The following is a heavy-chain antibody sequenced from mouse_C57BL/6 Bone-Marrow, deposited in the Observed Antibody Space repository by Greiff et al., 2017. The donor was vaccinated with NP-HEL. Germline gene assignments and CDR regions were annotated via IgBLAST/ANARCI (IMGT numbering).Heavy chain of an antibody. V-gene: IGHV3-8*01. CDR2: ISYSGST. D-gene: IGHD1-1*01. J-gene: IGHJ1*03. Sequence: VQLKESGPGLAKPSQTLSLTCSVTGYSITSDYWNWIRKFPGNKLEYMGYISYSGSTYYNPSLKSRISITRDTSKNQYYLQLNSVTTEDTATYYCARTYYYGSSYGWYFDVWGTGTTVTVSS. CDR3: ARTYYYGSSYGWYFDV. CDR1: GYSITSDY.